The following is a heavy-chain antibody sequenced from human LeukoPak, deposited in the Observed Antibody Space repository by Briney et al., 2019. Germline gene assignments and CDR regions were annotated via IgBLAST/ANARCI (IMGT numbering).Heavy chain of an antibody. D-gene: IGHD3-22*01. V-gene: IGHV4-59*01. J-gene: IGHJ4*02. Sequence: SGTLSLTCTVSGGSISSYYWSWIRQPPGKGLEWIGYIYYSGSTNYNPSLKSRVTISVDTSKNQFSLKLGSVTAADTAVYYCASLSYYYDSSGYYVYYFDYWGQGTLVTVSS. CDR1: GGSISSYY. CDR3: ASLSYYYDSSGYYVYYFDY. CDR2: IYYSGST.